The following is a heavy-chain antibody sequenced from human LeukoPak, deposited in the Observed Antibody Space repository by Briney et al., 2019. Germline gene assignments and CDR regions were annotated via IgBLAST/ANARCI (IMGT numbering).Heavy chain of an antibody. Sequence: SQTLSLTCTVSGGSIRSADYFWTWIRQPPGKGLEWIGYFYTSGSTYYNPSLKGRVIISVDTSKNQFSLELRSVTAADTAVYYCARASTGNFDYSGQGTLVTVSS. CDR3: ARASTGNFDY. CDR1: GGSIRSADYF. D-gene: IGHD3-9*01. CDR2: FYTSGST. J-gene: IGHJ4*02. V-gene: IGHV4-30-4*08.